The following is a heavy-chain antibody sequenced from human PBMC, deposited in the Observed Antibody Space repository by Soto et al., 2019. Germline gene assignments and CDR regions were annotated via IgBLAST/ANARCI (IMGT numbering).Heavy chain of an antibody. CDR1: GFTFSSYA. D-gene: IGHD3-10*01. CDR3: EKDRGFFDPFDY. J-gene: IGHJ4*02. V-gene: IGHV3-23*01. Sequence: EVQLLESGGGLAQPGGSLRLSCAASGFTFSSYAMSWVRQAPGKGLEWVSSISGSGGSTYYADSVKGRFTTSRDNSKNMLYLQMNSLRAEDTAVYYCEKDRGFFDPFDYWGQGTLVTVSS. CDR2: ISGSGGST.